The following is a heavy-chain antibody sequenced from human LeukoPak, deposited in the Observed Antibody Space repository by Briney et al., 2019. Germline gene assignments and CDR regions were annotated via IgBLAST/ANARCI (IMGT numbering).Heavy chain of an antibody. D-gene: IGHD6-19*01. J-gene: IGHJ5*02. CDR3: ARLEGSGWYVGNWFDP. CDR2: IYYSGST. Sequence: PSETLSLTCTVSGGSISSSSYYWGWIRQPPGKGLEWIGSIYYSGSTYYNPSLKSRVTISVDTSKTQFSLKLSSVTAADTAVYYCARLEGSGWYVGNWFDPWGQGTLVTVSS. CDR1: GGSISSSSYY. V-gene: IGHV4-39*01.